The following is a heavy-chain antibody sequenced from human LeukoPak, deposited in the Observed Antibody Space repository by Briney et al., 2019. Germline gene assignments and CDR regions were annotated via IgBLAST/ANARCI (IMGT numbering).Heavy chain of an antibody. CDR1: GFTFDDYA. J-gene: IGHJ4*02. CDR3: AKVGYYYDSSGYYVGGGLDY. Sequence: GRSLRLSCAASGFTFDDYAMHWVRQAPGKGLEWVSGISWNSGSIGYADSVKGRFTISRDNAKNSLYLQMYSLRAEDTALYYCAKVGYYYDSSGYYVGGGLDYWGQGTLVTVSS. D-gene: IGHD3-22*01. CDR2: ISWNSGSI. V-gene: IGHV3-9*01.